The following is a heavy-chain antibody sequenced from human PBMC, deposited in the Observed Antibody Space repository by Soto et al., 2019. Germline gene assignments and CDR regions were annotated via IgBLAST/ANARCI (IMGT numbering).Heavy chain of an antibody. V-gene: IGHV3-74*01. CDR1: GFTFSSYW. J-gene: IGHJ5*02. Sequence: EVQLVESGGGLVQPGGSLRLSCAASGFTFSSYWMHWVRQAPGKGLVWVSRINADGSTTHYADSVKGRFTISRDNAKNTLYLQMNNLRAEDTAVYYCARPREYSSSWNSAFDPWGQGTLVTVSS. CDR2: INADGSTT. CDR3: ARPREYSSSWNSAFDP. D-gene: IGHD6-13*01.